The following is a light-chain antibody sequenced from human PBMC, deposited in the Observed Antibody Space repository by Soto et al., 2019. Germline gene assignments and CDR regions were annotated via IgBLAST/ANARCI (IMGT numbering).Light chain of an antibody. CDR1: SSDVGGYDY. J-gene: IGLJ3*02. Sequence: QSALTQPRSVSGSPGQSVTISCTGTSSDVGGYDYVSWFQHHQGKVPKLMIYDVTKRPSGVPDRFSASKSGNTASLTISGLQAEDEADYYCCSYGGYFWVFGGGTKLTVL. V-gene: IGLV2-11*01. CDR3: CSYGGYFWV. CDR2: DVT.